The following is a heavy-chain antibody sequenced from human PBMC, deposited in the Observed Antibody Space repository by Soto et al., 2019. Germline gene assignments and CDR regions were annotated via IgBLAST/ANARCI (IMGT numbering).Heavy chain of an antibody. Sequence: SLRLSCAASGFTFISYGMHWVRQAPGKGLEWVAVISYDGSNKYYADSVKGRFTISRDNSKNTLYLQMNSLRAEDTAVYYCAKDRYYGSGSYYYYYGMDVWGQGTTVTVSS. D-gene: IGHD3-10*01. J-gene: IGHJ6*02. V-gene: IGHV3-30*18. CDR1: GFTFISYG. CDR2: ISYDGSNK. CDR3: AKDRYYGSGSYYYYYGMDV.